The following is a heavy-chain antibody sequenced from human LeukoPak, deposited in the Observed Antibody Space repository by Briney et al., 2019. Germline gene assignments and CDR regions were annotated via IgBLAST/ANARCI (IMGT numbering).Heavy chain of an antibody. Sequence: SETLSLTCTVSGGSISSYYWSWIRQPPGKGLEWIGYIYYSGSTNYNPSLKSRVTISVDTSKNQFSLKLSSVTAADTAVYYCARSRWDYSGSYYNLVPDYWGQGTLVTVSS. CDR3: ARSRWDYSGSYYNLVPDY. D-gene: IGHD1-26*01. V-gene: IGHV4-59*01. CDR2: IYYSGST. J-gene: IGHJ4*02. CDR1: GGSISSYY.